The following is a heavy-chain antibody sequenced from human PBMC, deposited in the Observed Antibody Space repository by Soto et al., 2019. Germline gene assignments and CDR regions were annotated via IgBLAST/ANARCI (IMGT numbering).Heavy chain of an antibody. D-gene: IGHD3-3*02. J-gene: IGHJ6*02. CDR1: GGTFSTSA. CDR2: IMPVFATP. V-gene: IGHV1-69*12. CDR3: ARDKDRQQLGGNYYYILDV. Sequence: QIQLMQSGAEVKKPGSSVKVSCKASGGTFSTSAISWVRQAPGEGLEWVGGIMPVFATPDYAQKFQGRVTITADESTTTAYLELPSLTTDDTAVYSCARDKDRQQLGGNYYYILDVWGQGTAITVSS.